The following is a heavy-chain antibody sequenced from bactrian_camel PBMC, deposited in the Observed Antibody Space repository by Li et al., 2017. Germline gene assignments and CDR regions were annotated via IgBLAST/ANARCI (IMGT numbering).Heavy chain of an antibody. CDR3: AIDPALAMTAKLALTAMSRDFGY. D-gene: IGHD3*01. CDR1: GNRYNNIS. Sequence: HVQLVESGGGSVEAGGSLRLSCVASGNRYNNISMGWFRQAPGKEREEVATIDSDGRTSYADSVKGRFTISEDSATNTRYLQMNSLKSEDTAMYYCAIDPALAMTAKLALTAMSRDFGYWGQGTQVTVS. V-gene: IGHV3S53*01. CDR2: IDSDGRT. J-gene: IGHJ6*01.